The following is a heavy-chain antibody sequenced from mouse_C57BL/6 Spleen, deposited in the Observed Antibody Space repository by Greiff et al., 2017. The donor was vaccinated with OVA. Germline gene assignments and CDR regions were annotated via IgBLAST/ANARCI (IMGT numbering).Heavy chain of an antibody. D-gene: IGHD2-1*01. Sequence: VQLQQPGAELVRPGTSVKLSCKASGYTFTSYWMHWVKQRPGQGLEWIGVIDPSGSYTNYNQKFKGKATLTVDTSSSTAYMQLSSLTSEDSAVYYCARDYYGNYVGAMDYWGQGTSVTVSS. CDR2: IDPSGSYT. V-gene: IGHV1-59*01. J-gene: IGHJ4*01. CDR3: ARDYYGNYVGAMDY. CDR1: GYTFTSYW.